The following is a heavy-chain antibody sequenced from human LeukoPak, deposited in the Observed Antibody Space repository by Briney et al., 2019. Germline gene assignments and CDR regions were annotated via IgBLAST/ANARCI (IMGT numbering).Heavy chain of an antibody. J-gene: IGHJ2*01. V-gene: IGHV4-59*08. CDR1: GASISSYY. CDR2: VSYSGST. Sequence: PSETLSLTCTVSGASISSYYGSWIRQPPGKGLESIGYVSYSGSTNYNPSLKSRVTISVDTSKSQFSLKLNSVTAADTAVYFCARRYSSSYWYFDLWGRGTLVTVSS. CDR3: ARRYSSSYWYFDL. D-gene: IGHD2-2*01.